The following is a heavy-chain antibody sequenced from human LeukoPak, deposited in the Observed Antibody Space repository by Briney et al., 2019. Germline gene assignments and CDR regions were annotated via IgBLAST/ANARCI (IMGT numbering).Heavy chain of an antibody. V-gene: IGHV3-30*02. J-gene: IGHJ3*02. CDR3: AKDLVEYYYGSGSYYMGAFDI. Sequence: GGSLRLSCAASGFAFSSYGMHWVRQAPGKGLEWVAYIQYDGSNEQYADSVKGRFSISRDSSKNILYLQMNSLRAEDTAVYYCAKDLVEYYYGSGSYYMGAFDIWGQGTMVTVSS. CDR2: IQYDGSNE. CDR1: GFAFSSYG. D-gene: IGHD3-10*01.